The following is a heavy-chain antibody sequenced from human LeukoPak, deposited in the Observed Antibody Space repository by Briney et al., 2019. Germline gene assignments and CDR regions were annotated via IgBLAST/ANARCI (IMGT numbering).Heavy chain of an antibody. CDR2: IGDSGGST. CDR1: GFTFSSHA. Sequence: GGSLRLSCAASGFTFSSHAMSWVRQAPGKGLEWVSVIGDSGGSTYYADSVKGRFTISRDNAKNSLYLQMNSLRDEDTAVYYCARNQPGDYWGQGTLVTVSS. J-gene: IGHJ4*02. V-gene: IGHV3-23*01. CDR3: ARNQPGDY.